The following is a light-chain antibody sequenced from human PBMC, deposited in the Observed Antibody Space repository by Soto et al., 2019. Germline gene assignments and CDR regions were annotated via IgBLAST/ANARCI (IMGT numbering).Light chain of an antibody. CDR2: DAS. J-gene: IGKJ1*01. Sequence: EIVLTQSPGTLSLSPGERASLSCRASQSVSSSYLAWYQQIPGQAPRLLINDASRRATGIPDRFSGSGSGTDFTLTISRLEPEDFAVYYCQQYGSSPPTFGQETKVDIK. CDR1: QSVSSSY. CDR3: QQYGSSPPT. V-gene: IGKV3-20*01.